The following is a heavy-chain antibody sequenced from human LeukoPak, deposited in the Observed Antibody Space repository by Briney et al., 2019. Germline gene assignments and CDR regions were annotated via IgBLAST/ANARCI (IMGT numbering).Heavy chain of an antibody. V-gene: IGHV3-11*01. D-gene: IGHD6-19*01. Sequence: GGSLRLSCAASGFTFSDYYMSWIRQAPGKGLEWVSYISSSGSTIYHADSVKGRFTISRDNAKNSLYLQMNSLRAEDTALYHCARRRMVQWRYYFDYWGQGTLVTVSS. CDR2: ISSSGSTI. CDR1: GFTFSDYY. J-gene: IGHJ4*02. CDR3: ARRRMVQWRYYFDY.